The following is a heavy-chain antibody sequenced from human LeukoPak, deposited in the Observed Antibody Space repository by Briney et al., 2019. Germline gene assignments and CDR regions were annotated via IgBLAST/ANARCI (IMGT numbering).Heavy chain of an antibody. CDR2: LGVRGDFT. D-gene: IGHD2-2*01. Sequence: GGSLRLSCAASGFIFSNYAMSWVRQAPGKGLKWVSALGVRGDFTHYADSVKGRFTISRDNSKSTLYLQMNGLRTEDTAMYYCAKDSVLYCSTTSCYAVDTTMVDYWGQGTLVTVSS. CDR3: AKDSVLYCSTTSCYAVDTTMVDY. J-gene: IGHJ4*02. CDR1: GFIFSNYA. V-gene: IGHV3-23*01.